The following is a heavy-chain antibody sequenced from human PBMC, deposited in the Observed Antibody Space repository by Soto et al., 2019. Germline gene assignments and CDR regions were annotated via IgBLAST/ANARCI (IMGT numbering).Heavy chain of an antibody. CDR3: ASKGDCSSTSCYTFDY. Sequence: PSETLSLTCTVSGGSISIGVYSWSWIRQPPGKGLEWIGYIYYSGSTYYNPSLKSRVTISVDTSKNQFSLKLSSVTAADTAVYYCASKGDCSSTSCYTFDYWGQGTLVTVSS. D-gene: IGHD2-2*01. CDR2: IYYSGST. CDR1: GGSISIGVYS. V-gene: IGHV4-30-4*01. J-gene: IGHJ4*02.